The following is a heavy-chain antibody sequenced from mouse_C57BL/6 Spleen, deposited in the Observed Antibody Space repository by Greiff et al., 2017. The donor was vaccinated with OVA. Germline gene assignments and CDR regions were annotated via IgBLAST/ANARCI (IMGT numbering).Heavy chain of an antibody. CDR1: GYTFTSYW. D-gene: IGHD2-5*01. V-gene: IGHV1-64*01. J-gene: IGHJ4*01. CDR3: AREGDYSNYAMDY. CDR2: IHPNSGST. Sequence: QVQLQQPGAELVKPGASVTLSCKASGYTFTSYWMHWVKQRPGQGLEWIGMIHPNSGSTNYNEKFKSKATLTVDKSSSTAYMQLSSLTSEDAAGYYCAREGDYSNYAMDYWGQGTSVTVSS.